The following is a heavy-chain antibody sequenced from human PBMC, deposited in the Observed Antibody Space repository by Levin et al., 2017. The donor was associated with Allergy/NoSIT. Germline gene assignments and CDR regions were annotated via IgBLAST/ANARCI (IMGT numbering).Heavy chain of an antibody. J-gene: IGHJ5*02. CDR2: ISPYNVDT. Sequence: ASVKVSCKATGYAFTSQGINWVRQAPGQGLEWMGWISPYNVDTKYAQKFQGRVTMTTDTSTDTAYMELRSLRSDDTAVYYCVRDGCGRPVAGTACWFDPWGQGTPVIVSS. CDR3: VRDGCGRPVAGTACWFDP. D-gene: IGHD6-19*01. CDR1: GYAFTSQG. V-gene: IGHV1-18*01.